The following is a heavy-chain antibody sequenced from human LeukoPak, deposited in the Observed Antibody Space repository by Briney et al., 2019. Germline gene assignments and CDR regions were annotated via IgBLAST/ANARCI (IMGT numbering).Heavy chain of an antibody. CDR3: ARPRLGATPFDAFDI. CDR2: IYYSGST. CDR1: GGSISSYY. Sequence: SETLSLTCTVSGGSISSYYWSWIRQPPGKGLEWIGYIYYSGSTNYNPSLKSRVTISVDTSKNQFSLKLSSVTAADTAVYYCARPRLGATPFDAFDIWGQGTMVTVSS. D-gene: IGHD1-26*01. J-gene: IGHJ3*02. V-gene: IGHV4-59*12.